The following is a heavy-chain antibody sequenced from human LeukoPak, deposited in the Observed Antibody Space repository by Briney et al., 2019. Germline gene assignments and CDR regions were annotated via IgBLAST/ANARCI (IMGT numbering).Heavy chain of an antibody. J-gene: IGHJ6*03. D-gene: IGHD5-12*01. CDR1: GYSFNDKY. CDR2: IIPIFGTA. CDR3: ARGNSGYDLYYYYYMDV. Sequence: SVKVSCKASGYSFNDKYLHWVRQAPGQGLEWMGGIIPIFGTANYAQKFQGRVTITADESTSTAYMELSSLRSEDTAVYYCARGNSGYDLYYYYYMDVWGKGTTVTISS. V-gene: IGHV1-69*13.